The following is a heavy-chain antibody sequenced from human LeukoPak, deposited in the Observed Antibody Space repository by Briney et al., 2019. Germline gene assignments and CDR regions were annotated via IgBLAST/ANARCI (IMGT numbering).Heavy chain of an antibody. CDR3: ATGSGWKDFDY. CDR1: GFTFSSYE. J-gene: IGHJ4*02. Sequence: GGSLRLSCAASGFTFSSYEMNWVRQAPGKGLEWVSYISSSGSTINYADSVKGRFTISRDNAKNSLYLQMNSLRAEDTAVYYCATGSGWKDFDYWGQGTLVTVSS. CDR2: ISSSGSTI. D-gene: IGHD6-19*01. V-gene: IGHV3-48*03.